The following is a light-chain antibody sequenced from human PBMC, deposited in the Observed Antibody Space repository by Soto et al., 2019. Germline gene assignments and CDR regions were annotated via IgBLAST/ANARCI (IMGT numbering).Light chain of an antibody. J-gene: IGKJ1*01. Sequence: PGGRAALSCRASQSLSSSFAWYQQKPGQAPRVLIYDTSTRATGIPARFSGSGSGTDFTLTISSLEPEDSAVYYCHQRSNWWTFGQGTKVDI. CDR2: DTS. CDR3: HQRSNWWT. V-gene: IGKV3-11*01. CDR1: QSLSSS.